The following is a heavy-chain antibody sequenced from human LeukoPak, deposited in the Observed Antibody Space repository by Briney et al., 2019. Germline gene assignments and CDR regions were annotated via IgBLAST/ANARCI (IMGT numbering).Heavy chain of an antibody. CDR1: GASTNSDY. CDR2: VHFSGTT. V-gene: IGHV4-59*01. J-gene: IGHJ4*02. Sequence: TSETLSLTCTVSGASTNSDYWSWIRQTPGKGLEWIAYVHFSGTTNYNPSLRSRVTISLDTSKNQFSLNLRSVTAADTAVYYCARTLPHGNNDCWGQGTLVTVSS. CDR3: ARTLPHGNNDC. D-gene: IGHD5-24*01.